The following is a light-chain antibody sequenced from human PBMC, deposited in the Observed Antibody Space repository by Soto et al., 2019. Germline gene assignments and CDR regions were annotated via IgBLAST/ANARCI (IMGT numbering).Light chain of an antibody. CDR1: QSMSSW. CDR3: QQYNSYLLT. Sequence: DIQMTQSPSTLSASVGARVTITCRASQSMSSWLAWYQHKPGKAPKLLIYDASSLESGVPSRFSGSGSGTEVTLTISSLQPDDFATYYCQQYNSYLLTFGGGTKVEIK. J-gene: IGKJ4*01. CDR2: DAS. V-gene: IGKV1-5*01.